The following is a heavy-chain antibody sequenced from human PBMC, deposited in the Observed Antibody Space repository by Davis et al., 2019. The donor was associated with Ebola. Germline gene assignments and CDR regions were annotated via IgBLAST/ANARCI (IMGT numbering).Heavy chain of an antibody. CDR1: GFTFSSYG. Sequence: PGGSLRLSCAASGFTFSSYGMHWVRQAPGKGLEWVAVISYDGSNKYYADSVKGRFTISRDNSKNTLYPQMNSLRAEDTAVYYCAKDLAMESGYYGMDVWGQGTTVTVSS. V-gene: IGHV3-30*18. CDR3: AKDLAMESGYYGMDV. J-gene: IGHJ6*02. D-gene: IGHD5-18*01. CDR2: ISYDGSNK.